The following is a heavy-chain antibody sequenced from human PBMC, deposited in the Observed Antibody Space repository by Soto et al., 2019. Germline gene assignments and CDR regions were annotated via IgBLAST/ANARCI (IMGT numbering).Heavy chain of an antibody. V-gene: IGHV4-61*01. D-gene: IGHD3-3*01. J-gene: IGHJ6*02. Sequence: SGTLSLTCTVSGGSVSSGSYYWSWIRQPPGKGLEWIGYIYYSGSTNYNPSLKSRVTISVDTSKNQFSLKLSSVTAADTAVYYCATGNIDFWSGYKYFYYGMDVWGQGTTVTVSS. CDR1: GGSVSSGSYY. CDR2: IYYSGST. CDR3: ATGNIDFWSGYKYFYYGMDV.